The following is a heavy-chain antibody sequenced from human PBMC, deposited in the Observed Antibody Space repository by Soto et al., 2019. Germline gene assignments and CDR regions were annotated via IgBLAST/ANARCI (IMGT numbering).Heavy chain of an antibody. V-gene: IGHV5-51*01. Sequence: PGESLKISCKGSGYSFTSYWIGWVRQMPGKGLEWMGIIYPGDSDTRYSPSFQGQVTISADKSISTAYLQWSSLKASDAAMYYCARTAAAGKYYYGTDVGGQGTTVTVSS. CDR3: ARTAAAGKYYYGTDV. CDR1: GYSFTSYW. D-gene: IGHD6-13*01. J-gene: IGHJ6*02. CDR2: IYPGDSDT.